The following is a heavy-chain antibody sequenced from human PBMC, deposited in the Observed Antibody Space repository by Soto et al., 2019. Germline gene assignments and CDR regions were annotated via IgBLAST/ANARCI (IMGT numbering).Heavy chain of an antibody. CDR3: ATGSKRRSSSQSIVGH. J-gene: IGHJ4*02. CDR1: GGTFSSYA. D-gene: IGHD6-13*01. V-gene: IGHV1-69*13. CDR2: IIPIFGTA. Sequence: SVKVSCKASGGTFSSYAISWVRQAPGQGLEWMGGIIPIFGTANYAQKFEGRVTMTADESTSTAYMELSSLRSEDTAVYYRATGSKRRSSSQSIVGHWAQPTLVTVS.